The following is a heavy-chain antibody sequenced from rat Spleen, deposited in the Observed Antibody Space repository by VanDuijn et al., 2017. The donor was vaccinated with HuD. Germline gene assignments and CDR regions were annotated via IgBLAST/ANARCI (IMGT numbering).Heavy chain of an antibody. CDR3: STINYGGFTY. V-gene: IGHV5S13*01. CDR2: ITNSGVLI. CDR1: GFTFSTYG. D-gene: IGHD1-11*01. Sequence: EVRLVESGGDFVQPGRSLKLSCAASGFTFSTYGMAWVRQAPTKGLEWVASITNSGVLIFYRDSVKGRFTISRDNAKSTLYLQMDSLTSEDTAPYYCSTINYGGFTYWGQGTLVTVSS. J-gene: IGHJ3*01.